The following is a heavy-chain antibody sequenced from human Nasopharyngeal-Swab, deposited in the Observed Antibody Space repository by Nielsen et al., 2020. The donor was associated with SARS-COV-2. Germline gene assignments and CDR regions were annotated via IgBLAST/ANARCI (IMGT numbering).Heavy chain of an antibody. V-gene: IGHV3-15*07. Sequence: GESLKISCAASGFIFSDYSMNWVRQAPGKGLEWVGRIRSKSDGGVTEYAPPVQGRFSISRDDSKNILYLQMNAVESEDTAVYYCTTWTTSGQGTPVTVSS. CDR1: GFIFSDYS. J-gene: IGHJ5*02. D-gene: IGHD3/OR15-3a*01. CDR2: IRSKSDGGVT. CDR3: TTWTT.